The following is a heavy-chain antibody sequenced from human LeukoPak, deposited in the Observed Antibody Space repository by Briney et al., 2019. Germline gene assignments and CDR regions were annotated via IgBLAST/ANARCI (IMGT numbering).Heavy chain of an antibody. Sequence: SETLSLTCTVSGGSISSYYWSWIRQPPGKGLEWIGYIYYSGSTNYNPSLKSRVTISVDTSKNQFSLKLTSVTAADTAVYYCASSLYCSDGGCYGIDPWGQGTLVTVSS. D-gene: IGHD2-15*01. J-gene: IGHJ5*02. V-gene: IGHV4-59*01. CDR2: IYYSGST. CDR3: ASSLYCSDGGCYGIDP. CDR1: GGSISSYY.